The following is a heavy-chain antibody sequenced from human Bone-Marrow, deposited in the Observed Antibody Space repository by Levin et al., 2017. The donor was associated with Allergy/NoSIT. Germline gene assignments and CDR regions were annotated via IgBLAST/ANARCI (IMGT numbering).Heavy chain of an antibody. CDR3: ARDMMVRGAIPMDV. V-gene: IGHV3-33*01. J-gene: IGHJ6*02. D-gene: IGHD3-10*01. CDR2: IWYDGSNK. Sequence: PGGSLRLSCEASGFTFSRYGMHWVRQAPGKGLEWVAIIWYDGSNKDYADSVKGRFTISRDNSKNMLYLQMNSLKVEDTAVYYCARDMMVRGAIPMDVWGQGTTVTVSS. CDR1: GFTFSRYG.